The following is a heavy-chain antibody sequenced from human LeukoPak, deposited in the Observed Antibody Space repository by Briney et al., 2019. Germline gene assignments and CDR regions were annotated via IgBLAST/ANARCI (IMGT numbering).Heavy chain of an antibody. D-gene: IGHD6-13*01. CDR3: AKDGYSSSWYGFYWYFDL. J-gene: IGHJ2*01. CDR2: IYHSGST. V-gene: IGHV4-30-2*01. Sequence: SQTLSLTCTVSGGSISSGGYYWSWIRQPPGKGLEWIGYIYHSGSTYYNPSLKSRVTISVDRSKNQFSLKLSSVTAADTAVYYCAKDGYSSSWYGFYWYFDLWGRGTLVTVSS. CDR1: GGSISSGGYY.